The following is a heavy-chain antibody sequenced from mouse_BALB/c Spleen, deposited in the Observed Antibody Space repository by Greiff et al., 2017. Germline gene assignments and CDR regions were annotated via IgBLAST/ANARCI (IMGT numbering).Heavy chain of an antibody. CDR2: FYPGSGSI. D-gene: IGHD2-4*01. J-gene: IGHJ4*01. V-gene: IGHV1-62-2*01. CDR3: ARHGRGYDYDGYYYAMDY. Sequence: VKLQQSGAELVKPGASVKLSCKASGYTFTEYIIHWVKQRSGQGLEWIGWFYPGSGSIKYNEKFKDKATLTADKSSSTVYMELSRLTSEDSAVYFCARHGRGYDYDGYYYAMDYWGQGTSVTVSS. CDR1: GYTFTEYI.